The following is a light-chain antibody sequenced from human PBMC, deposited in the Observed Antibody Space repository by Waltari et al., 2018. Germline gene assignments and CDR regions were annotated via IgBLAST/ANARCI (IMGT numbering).Light chain of an antibody. CDR1: GSNIGSYT. V-gene: IGLV1-44*01. J-gene: IGLJ3*02. Sequence: QSVLTQPPSAPGTPGQRVTISCSGGGSNIGSYTVSWYHLLPGAAPKLLISSDSQRSSGVPDRFSGSKPGTSASLAISGLQSEDEADYYCAAWDDSLNGPDWVFGGGTKLTVL. CDR3: AAWDDSLNGPDWV. CDR2: SDS.